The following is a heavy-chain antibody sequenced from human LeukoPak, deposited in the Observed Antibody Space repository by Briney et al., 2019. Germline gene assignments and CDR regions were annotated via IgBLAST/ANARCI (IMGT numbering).Heavy chain of an antibody. J-gene: IGHJ5*02. CDR2: IYHSGST. Sequence: PSQTLSLTCAVSGGSISSGGYSWSWIRQPPGKGLEWIGYIYHSGSTYYNPSLKSRVTISVDRSENQFSLKLSSVTAADTAVYYCAREGSRRFDPWGQGTLVTVSS. CDR1: GGSISSGGYS. CDR3: AREGSRRFDP. D-gene: IGHD2-2*01. V-gene: IGHV4-30-2*01.